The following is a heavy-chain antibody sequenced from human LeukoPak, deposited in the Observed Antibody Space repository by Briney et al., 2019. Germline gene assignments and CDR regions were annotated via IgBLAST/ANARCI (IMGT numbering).Heavy chain of an antibody. J-gene: IGHJ4*02. CDR3: ARVGRADSGYDSRIY. V-gene: IGHV3-23*01. D-gene: IGHD5-12*01. CDR2: ISGSGGST. CDR1: GFTFSSYA. Sequence: GGSLRLSCAASGFTFSSYAMSWVRQAPGKGLEWVSAISGSGGSTYYADAGKGRFTISRDNAKNSLYLQMNSLRAEDTAVYYCARVGRADSGYDSRIYWGQGTLVTVSS.